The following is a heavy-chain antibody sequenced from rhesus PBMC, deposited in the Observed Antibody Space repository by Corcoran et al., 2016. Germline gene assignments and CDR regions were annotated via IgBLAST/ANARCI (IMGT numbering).Heavy chain of an antibody. CDR2: IFGSSGSP. Sequence: QVHLQESGPGLVTPSETLSLTCAISGGSISSDYWTWIRPPPGAGLEWIGYIFGSSGSPYYKSSRKSRGTISKDTSKNQFSLKLSSVAAADTAVYYCARVLRDDCVDYWGQGVLVTVSS. CDR3: ARVLRDDCVDY. CDR1: GGSISSDY. D-gene: IGHD3-9*01. V-gene: IGHV4S7*01. J-gene: IGHJ4*01.